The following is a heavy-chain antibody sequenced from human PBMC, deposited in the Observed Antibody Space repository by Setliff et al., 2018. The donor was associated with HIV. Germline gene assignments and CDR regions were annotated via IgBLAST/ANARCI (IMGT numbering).Heavy chain of an antibody. CDR2: IYYSGNP. D-gene: IGHD3-22*01. CDR1: GGSISTSNW. V-gene: IGHV4-28*01. CDR3: ARYRYYYDSSGYGRWFDP. Sequence: PSETLSLTCTVSGGSISTSNWWGWIRQTPGKGLEWIGYIYYSGNPFYNPSLRSRVTISLDTSENQFSLRLNSVTAADTAVYYCARYRYYYDSSGYGRWFDPWGQGTLVTVSS. J-gene: IGHJ5*02.